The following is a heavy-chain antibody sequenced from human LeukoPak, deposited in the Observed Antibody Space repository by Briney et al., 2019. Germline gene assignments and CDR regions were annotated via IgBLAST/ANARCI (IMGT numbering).Heavy chain of an antibody. D-gene: IGHD3-3*01. CDR2: IKQDGSEK. CDR1: GFTFSSYW. J-gene: IGHJ4*02. Sequence: GGSLRLSCAASGFTFSSYWMSWVRQAPGKGLEWVANIKQDGSEKYYVDSVKGRFTISRDNAKSSLYLQMNSLRAEDTAVYYCARESRYYDFWSGYFDYWGQGTLVTVSS. V-gene: IGHV3-7*01. CDR3: ARESRYYDFWSGYFDY.